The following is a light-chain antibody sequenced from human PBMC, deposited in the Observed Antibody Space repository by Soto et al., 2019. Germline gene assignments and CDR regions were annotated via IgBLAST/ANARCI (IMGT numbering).Light chain of an antibody. CDR1: QSLRSS. CDR3: QQYDNWPPIT. V-gene: IGKV3-15*01. J-gene: IGKJ5*01. CDR2: DAS. Sequence: ETMMTQSPDTLSVSLGERATLSCRASQSLRSSLAWYQQKPGQAPRLLIYDASTRATGIPARFSGSGSGVEFTLTISSLQSEDFAVYYCQQYDNWPPITFGQGTRLEIK.